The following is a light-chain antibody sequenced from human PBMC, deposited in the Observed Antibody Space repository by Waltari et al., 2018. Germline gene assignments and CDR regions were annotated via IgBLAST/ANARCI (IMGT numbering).Light chain of an antibody. CDR2: RNN. Sequence: QSALTQPPSASGTPGQRVTISCSGSSSNIGSNYVYWYQQLPGTAPKLLIYRNNQRPSGFPDRFSGSKSGTSASLAISGLRSEDEADYYCATWDDSLSVYVFGTGTKVTVL. J-gene: IGLJ1*01. V-gene: IGLV1-47*01. CDR1: SSNIGSNY. CDR3: ATWDDSLSVYV.